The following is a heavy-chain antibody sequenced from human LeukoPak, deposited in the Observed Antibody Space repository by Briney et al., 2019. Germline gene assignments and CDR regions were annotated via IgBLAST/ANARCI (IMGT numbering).Heavy chain of an antibody. J-gene: IGHJ4*02. CDR3: ARGAARPSYYFDY. D-gene: IGHD6-6*01. Sequence: SETLSLTCAVYGESFSGYYWSWIRQPPGKGLEWIGEINHSGSTNYNPSLKSRVTISVDTSKNQFSLKLSSVTAADTAVYYCARGAARPSYYFDYWGQGTLVTVSS. CDR2: INHSGST. CDR1: GESFSGYY. V-gene: IGHV4-34*01.